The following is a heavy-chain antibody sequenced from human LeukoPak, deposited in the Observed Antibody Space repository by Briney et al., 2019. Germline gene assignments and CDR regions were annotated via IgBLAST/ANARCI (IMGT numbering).Heavy chain of an antibody. CDR3: ARSVLWFGELLPLFDY. J-gene: IGHJ4*02. CDR2: ISSSSSYI. V-gene: IGHV3-21*01. CDR1: GFTFSSYS. Sequence: GGSLRLSCAASGFTFSSYSMNWVRQAPGKGLEWVSSISSSSSYIYYADSVKGRFTISRDNAKNSMYLQMNSLRAEDTAVYYCARSVLWFGELLPLFDYWGQGTLVTVSS. D-gene: IGHD3-10*01.